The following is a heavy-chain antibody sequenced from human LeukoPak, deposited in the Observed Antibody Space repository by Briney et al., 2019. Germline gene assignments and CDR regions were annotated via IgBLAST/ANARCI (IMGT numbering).Heavy chain of an antibody. D-gene: IGHD5-18*01. Sequence: SETLSLTCTVSGGSISSSSYYWGWIRQPPGKGLEWIGSIYYTGSTYYNPSLKSRVTISVDTSKNQFSLKLSSVTAADTAVYYCARDLLLQPAYYYYYMDVWGIGTTVTVSS. CDR2: IYYTGST. CDR1: GGSISSSSYY. J-gene: IGHJ6*03. V-gene: IGHV4-39*07. CDR3: ARDLLLQPAYYYYYMDV.